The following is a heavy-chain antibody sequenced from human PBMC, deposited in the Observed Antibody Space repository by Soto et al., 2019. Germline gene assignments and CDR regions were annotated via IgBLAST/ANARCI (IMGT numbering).Heavy chain of an antibody. Sequence: EVQLVESGGGVVRPGGSLRLSCAASGFTFDDYGMSWVRQAPGKGLEWVSGINWNGGSTGYADSVKGRFTISRDKAKNPLYLKMNSLRAEDTALYDCAEDKKGYDAGIYYGGLSDHWGQGPRVPVPA. D-gene: IGHD3-10*01. V-gene: IGHV3-20*01. CDR3: AEDKKGYDAGIYYGGLSDH. CDR2: INWNGGST. J-gene: IGHJ4*02. CDR1: GFTFDDYG.